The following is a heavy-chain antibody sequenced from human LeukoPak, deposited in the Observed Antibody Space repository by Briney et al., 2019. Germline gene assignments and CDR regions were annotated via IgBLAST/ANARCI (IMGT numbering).Heavy chain of an antibody. CDR1: GYTFTSYG. CDR2: ISAYNGNT. Sequence: ASVKVSCKASGYTFTSYGISWVRQAPGQGLEWMGWISAYNGNTNYAQKLQGRVTMTTDTSTSTAYVELRSLRSDDTAVYYCARDRGHYDRKPLGDYWGQGTLVTVSS. J-gene: IGHJ4*02. D-gene: IGHD3-22*01. V-gene: IGHV1-18*01. CDR3: ARDRGHYDRKPLGDY.